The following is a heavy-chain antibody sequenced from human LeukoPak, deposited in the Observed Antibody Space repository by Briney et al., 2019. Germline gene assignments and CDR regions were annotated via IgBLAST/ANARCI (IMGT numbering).Heavy chain of an antibody. Sequence: PGMSLRLSCAASGFTFSSYAMHWVRQAPGKGLEWVAVISYDGSNKYYADSVKGRFTISRDNSKNTLYLQMNSLRAEDTAVYYCARESGRELLSSFDYWGQGTLVTVSS. CDR2: ISYDGSNK. CDR1: GFTFSSYA. CDR3: ARESGRELLSSFDY. J-gene: IGHJ4*02. D-gene: IGHD1-26*01. V-gene: IGHV3-30-3*01.